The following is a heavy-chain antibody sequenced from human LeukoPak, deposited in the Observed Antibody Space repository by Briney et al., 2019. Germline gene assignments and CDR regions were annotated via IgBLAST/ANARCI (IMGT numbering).Heavy chain of an antibody. V-gene: IGHV1-2*02. Sequence: ASVKVSCKASGYTFTGYYMHWVRQAPGQGLEWMGWINPNSGGTNYAQKFQGRVTMTRDTSISTAYMELSRLRSDDTAVYYCARSFFRYGYNDYWGQGNLVTVSS. CDR3: ARSFFRYGYNDY. J-gene: IGHJ4*02. CDR2: INPNSGGT. CDR1: GYTFTGYY. D-gene: IGHD5-18*01.